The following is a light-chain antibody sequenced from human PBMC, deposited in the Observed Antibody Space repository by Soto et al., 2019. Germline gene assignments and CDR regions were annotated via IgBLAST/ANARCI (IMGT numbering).Light chain of an antibody. J-gene: IGKJ4*01. CDR1: QNINSW. CDR3: HQDESFSALT. CDR2: KAS. V-gene: IGKV1-5*03. Sequence: DIQMTQSPSTLSASVGDRVTITCRASQNINSWLAWYQQKPGKAPKLLIYKASALQSGVPSRFSGSGSGTEFTLNINSLQPDDFATYYCHQDESFSALTFGGGIKVDSK.